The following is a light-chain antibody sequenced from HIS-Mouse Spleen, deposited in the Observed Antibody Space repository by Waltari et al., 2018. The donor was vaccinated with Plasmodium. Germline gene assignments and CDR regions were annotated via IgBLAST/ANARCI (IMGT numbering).Light chain of an antibody. CDR2: EVS. CDR3: SSYAGSNNLV. Sequence: HSALPQPPSASASPGQSVTISCTGTSRDVGGSNSVSCYQQHPGQAPKLMINEVSKRPSGVPDRFSCSKSGNAASLTVSGLQADDEADYYCSSYAGSNNLVFGGGTKLTVL. CDR1: SRDVGGSNS. V-gene: IGLV2-8*01. J-gene: IGLJ2*01.